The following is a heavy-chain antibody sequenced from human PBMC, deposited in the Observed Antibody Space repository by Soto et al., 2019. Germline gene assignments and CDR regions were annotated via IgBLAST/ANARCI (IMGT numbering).Heavy chain of an antibody. J-gene: IGHJ4*02. CDR3: ARDLEGIAVAGSFDY. Sequence: PGGSLRLSSAASGFTFSSYGMHWVRQAPGKGLEWVAVIWYDGSNKYYADSVKGRFTISRDNSKNTLYLQMNSLRAEDTAVYYCARDLEGIAVAGSFDYWGQGTLVTVSS. V-gene: IGHV3-33*01. D-gene: IGHD6-19*01. CDR2: IWYDGSNK. CDR1: GFTFSSYG.